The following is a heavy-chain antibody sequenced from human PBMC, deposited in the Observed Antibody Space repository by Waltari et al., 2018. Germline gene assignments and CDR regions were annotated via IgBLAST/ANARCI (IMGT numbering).Heavy chain of an antibody. CDR2: INSDGSGT. V-gene: IGHV3-74*01. CDR3: ASGNSHAFDL. J-gene: IGHJ3*01. D-gene: IGHD1-7*01. CDR1: GFTFGSYW. Sequence: EVQLVESGGGLVQPGGSLRVSCTASGFTFGSYWWHCVRQVPWKGLVWVSRINSDGSGTSYADSAKGRFTISRDNAKNTLFPQMNSLRGEDTAVYYCASGNSHAFDLWGQGTMVTVSS.